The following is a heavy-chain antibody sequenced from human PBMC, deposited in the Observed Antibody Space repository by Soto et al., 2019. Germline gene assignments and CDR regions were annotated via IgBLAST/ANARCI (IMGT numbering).Heavy chain of an antibody. Sequence: QVQLVQSGAEVKKPGSSVKVSCKASGGTFISYAISWVRQAPGQGLEWMGGIIPIFGTANYAQKFQGRVTITADESTSTAYMELRSLRSEDTAVYYCASIKDADYYYAMDAWGQGTTVTVSS. J-gene: IGHJ6*02. CDR1: GGTFISYA. CDR3: ASIKDADYYYAMDA. V-gene: IGHV1-69*12. CDR2: IIPIFGTA.